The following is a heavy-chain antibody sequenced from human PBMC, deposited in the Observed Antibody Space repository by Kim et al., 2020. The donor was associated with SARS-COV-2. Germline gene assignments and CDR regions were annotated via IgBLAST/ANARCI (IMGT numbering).Heavy chain of an antibody. V-gene: IGHV3-23*01. Sequence: VKGRFTISRDNSKNTLYLQMNSLRAEDTAVYYCAKDQVGSGTRGCFDNWGQGTLVTVSS. J-gene: IGHJ4*02. D-gene: IGHD1-1*01. CDR3: AKDQVGSGTRGCFDN.